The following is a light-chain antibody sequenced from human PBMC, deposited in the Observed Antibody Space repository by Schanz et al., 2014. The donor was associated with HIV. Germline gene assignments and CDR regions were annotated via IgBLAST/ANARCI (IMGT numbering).Light chain of an antibody. Sequence: DIQMTQSPSSLSASVGDRVTITCQASQGIKNYLNWYQQKPGKAPKLLIYDATNLETGVPSRFSGRGSGTDFTFTISSLQPEDIATYFCQHYVNLPITFGQGTRLEIK. CDR3: QHYVNLPIT. J-gene: IGKJ5*01. CDR1: QGIKNY. CDR2: DAT. V-gene: IGKV1-33*01.